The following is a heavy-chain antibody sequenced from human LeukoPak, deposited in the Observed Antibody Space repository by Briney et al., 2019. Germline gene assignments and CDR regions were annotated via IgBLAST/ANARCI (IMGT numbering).Heavy chain of an antibody. CDR2: ISVSGSRA. V-gene: IGHV3-23*01. Sequence: GGSLRLSCAASGFTFSSNAMSWVRQAPGKGLEWFSVISVSGSRAYYADFVKGRFTVSRDNSKNTVLLQMNSLRVEDTAVYYCTKDHDGMHAWGQGTTVTVSS. CDR3: TKDHDGMHA. CDR1: GFTFSSNA. J-gene: IGHJ6*02.